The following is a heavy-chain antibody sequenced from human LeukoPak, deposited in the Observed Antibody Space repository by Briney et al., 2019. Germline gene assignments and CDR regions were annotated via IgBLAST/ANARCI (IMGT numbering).Heavy chain of an antibody. CDR2: INPSGGST. D-gene: IGHD6-19*01. CDR3: ARDVKYSSGWYWFDP. Sequence: ASVKVSCKASGYTFTSYGISWVRQAPGQGLEWMGIINPSGGSTSYAQKFQGRVAMTRDTSTSTVYMELSSLRSEDTAVYYCARDVKYSSGWYWFDPWGQGTLVTVSS. J-gene: IGHJ5*02. V-gene: IGHV1-46*01. CDR1: GYTFTSYG.